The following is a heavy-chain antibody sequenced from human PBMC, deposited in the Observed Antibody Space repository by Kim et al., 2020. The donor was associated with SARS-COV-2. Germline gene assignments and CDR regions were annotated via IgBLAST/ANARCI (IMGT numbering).Heavy chain of an antibody. CDR3: ARNKYPQQQLHLDP. CDR2: MYHSGTT. Sequence: SETLSLTCSVSGGSIGAHYWSWVRQPPGEGLEWIADMYHSGTTKYNPSLKSRVTMSLDASKRQFSLRLDSVTAADTAVYYCARNKYPQQQLHLDPQGQG. CDR1: GGSIGAHY. D-gene: IGHD6-13*01. J-gene: IGHJ5*02. V-gene: IGHV4-59*11.